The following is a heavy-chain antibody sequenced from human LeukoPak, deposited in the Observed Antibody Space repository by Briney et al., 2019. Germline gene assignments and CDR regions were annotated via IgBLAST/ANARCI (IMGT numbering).Heavy chain of an antibody. Sequence: PGGSLRLSCAASGFTFSSYAMHWVRQAPGKGLEWVAVISYDGSNKYYADSVKGRFTISRDNSKNTLYLQMNSLRAEDTAVYYCARPRHPVQYSSSWLVVWGPLDYWGQGTLVTVSS. CDR1: GFTFSSYA. CDR3: ARPRHPVQYSSSWLVVWGPLDY. CDR2: ISYDGSNK. V-gene: IGHV3-30-3*01. D-gene: IGHD6-13*01. J-gene: IGHJ4*02.